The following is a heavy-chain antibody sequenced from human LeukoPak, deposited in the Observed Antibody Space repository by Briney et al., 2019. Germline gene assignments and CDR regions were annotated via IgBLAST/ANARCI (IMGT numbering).Heavy chain of an antibody. D-gene: IGHD6-13*01. V-gene: IGHV1-69*01. CDR3: ARLGQIAAAGHNWFDP. J-gene: IGHJ5*02. Sequence: SVTVSCKASGGTFSSYAISWVRQAPGQGLEWMGGIIPIFGTANYAQKFQGRVTITADESTSTAYMELSSLRSEDTAVYYCARLGQIAAAGHNWFDPWGQGTLVTVSS. CDR2: IIPIFGTA. CDR1: GGTFSSYA.